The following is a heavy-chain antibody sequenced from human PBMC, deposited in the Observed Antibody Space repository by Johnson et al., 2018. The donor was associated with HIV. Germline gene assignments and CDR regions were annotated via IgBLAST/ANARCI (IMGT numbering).Heavy chain of an antibody. CDR2: ISWNSGSI. V-gene: IGHV3-9*01. CDR1: GFTFDDYA. CDR3: AKVHSSSSNGFDI. J-gene: IGHJ3*02. Sequence: VQLVESGGGVVRPGGSLRLSCAASGFTFDDYAMHWVRQAPGKGLEWVSGISWNSGSIGYADSVQGRFTVSRDNYKNTLYLQMNSLRGEDTAVYYCAKVHSSSSNGFDIWGQGTMVTVSS. D-gene: IGHD6-6*01.